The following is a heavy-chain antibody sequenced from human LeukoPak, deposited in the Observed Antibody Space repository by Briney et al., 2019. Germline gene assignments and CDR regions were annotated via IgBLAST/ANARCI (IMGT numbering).Heavy chain of an antibody. CDR1: GFTFSSYA. J-gene: IGHJ4*02. CDR3: AKDPISDYVWGAREFDY. D-gene: IGHD3-16*01. Sequence: GGSLRLSCAASGFTFSSYAMSWVRQAPGKGLGWVSSLSDSGGSTYYADSVKGRFTISRDNSKNTLYLQMNSLRAEDTAVYYCAKDPISDYVWGAREFDYWGQGTLVTVSS. CDR2: LSDSGGST. V-gene: IGHV3-23*01.